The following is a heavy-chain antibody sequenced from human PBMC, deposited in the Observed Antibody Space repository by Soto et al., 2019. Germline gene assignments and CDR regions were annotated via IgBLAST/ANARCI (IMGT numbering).Heavy chain of an antibody. CDR3: AGMPYTSGLRFDP. D-gene: IGHD6-19*01. V-gene: IGHV4-30-2*01. CDR2: IYQSGVT. Sequence: SETLSLTCNMSGDSYSISTYSWSWIRQPPGKALQWIGFIYQSGVTSYNPSLASRVSISLDRSNNQCSLKLKSVTAADTAVYFCAGMPYTSGLRFDPWGPGTLVTVPS. CDR1: GDSYSISTYS. J-gene: IGHJ5*02.